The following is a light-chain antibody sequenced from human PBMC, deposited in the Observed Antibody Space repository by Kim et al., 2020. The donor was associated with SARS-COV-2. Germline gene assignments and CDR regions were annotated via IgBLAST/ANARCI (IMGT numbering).Light chain of an antibody. CDR2: GAS. CDR1: QSVSSTY. V-gene: IGKV3-20*01. J-gene: IGKJ1*01. Sequence: EIVLTQSPGTLSLSPGERATLSCRASQSVSSTYLAWYQQKPGQAPRLLIYGASSRATGIPDRFSGNGSGTDFTLTISRLEPEDFAVYFCQQYASSPRTFGQGTKVDIK. CDR3: QQYASSPRT.